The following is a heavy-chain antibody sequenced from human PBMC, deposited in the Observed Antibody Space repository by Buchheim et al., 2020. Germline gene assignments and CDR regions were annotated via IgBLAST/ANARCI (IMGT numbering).Heavy chain of an antibody. Sequence: QVQLVESGGGVVQPGRSLRLSCAASGFTFSSYGMHWVRQAPGKGLEWVAVISYDGSNKYYADSVKGRFTISRDNSKNTLYLQMNSLRAEDTAVYYCAKDLDIVVVPADYGMDVWGQGTT. CDR2: ISYDGSNK. CDR3: AKDLDIVVVPADYGMDV. CDR1: GFTFSSYG. V-gene: IGHV3-30*18. D-gene: IGHD2-2*03. J-gene: IGHJ6*02.